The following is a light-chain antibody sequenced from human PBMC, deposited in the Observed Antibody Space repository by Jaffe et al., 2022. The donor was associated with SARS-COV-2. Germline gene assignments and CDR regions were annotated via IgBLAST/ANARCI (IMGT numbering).Light chain of an antibody. V-gene: IGKV1-8*01. Sequence: AIRMTQSPSSFSASTGDRVTITCRASQGISSYLAWYQQKPGKAPKLLIYAASTLQSGVPSRFSGSGSGTDFTLTISCLQSEDFATYYCQQYYSYPRRFGQGTKVEIK. CDR3: QQYYSYPRR. CDR2: AAS. J-gene: IGKJ1*01. CDR1: QGISSY.